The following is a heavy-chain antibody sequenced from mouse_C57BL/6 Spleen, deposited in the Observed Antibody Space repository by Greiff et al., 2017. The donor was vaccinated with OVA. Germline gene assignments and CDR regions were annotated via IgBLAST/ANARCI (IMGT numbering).Heavy chain of an antibody. CDR2: IDPETGGT. CDR1: GYTFTDYE. CDR3: TRTPTIVTTGVVDY. Sequence: QVQLQQSGAELVRPGASVTLSCKASGYTFTDYEMHWVKQTPVHGLEWIGAIDPETGGTAYNQKFKGKAILTADKSSSTAYMELRSLTSEDSAVYYCTRTPTIVTTGVVDYWGQGTTLTVSS. J-gene: IGHJ2*01. D-gene: IGHD2-5*01. V-gene: IGHV1-15*01.